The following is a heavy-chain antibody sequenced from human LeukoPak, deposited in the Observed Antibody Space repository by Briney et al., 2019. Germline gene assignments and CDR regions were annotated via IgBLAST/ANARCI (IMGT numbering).Heavy chain of an antibody. CDR3: AKLHYYDSTPGAFDI. V-gene: IGHV3-30*18. CDR1: GFTFSSYG. CDR2: ISYDGSNK. D-gene: IGHD3-22*01. Sequence: GGSLRLSCAASGFTFSSYGMHWVRQAPGKGLEWVAVISYDGSNKYYADSVKGRFTISRDNSKNTLYLQMNSLRAEDTAVYYCAKLHYYDSTPGAFDIWGQGTMVTVSS. J-gene: IGHJ3*02.